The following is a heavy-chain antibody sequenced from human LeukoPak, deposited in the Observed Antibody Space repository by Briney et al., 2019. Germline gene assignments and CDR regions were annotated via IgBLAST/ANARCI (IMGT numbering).Heavy chain of an antibody. CDR3: GRGERLGIDY. CDR1: GASVTDYY. J-gene: IGHJ4*02. D-gene: IGHD3-16*01. Sequence: PSETLSLTCTVSGASVTDYYWSWIRQSPGTGLEWIGYIYNRGVINYNPSFRGRVTMSLDTSKNQLSLRLNSVTAADTAVYYCGRGERLGIDYWGQGALVTVSS. CDR2: IYNRGVI. V-gene: IGHV4-59*02.